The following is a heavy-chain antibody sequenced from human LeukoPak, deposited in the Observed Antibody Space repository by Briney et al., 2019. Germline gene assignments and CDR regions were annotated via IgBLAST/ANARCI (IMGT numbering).Heavy chain of an antibody. CDR2: IYYTGST. Sequence: PSETLSLTCIVSGGSISSYYWSWTRQPPGKGLEGIGYIYYTGSTNYNPSLKSRVTISVDTSKNQFSLKLSSVTAADMAVYYCARDAYSSSEVDWFDPWGQGTLVTVSS. J-gene: IGHJ5*02. V-gene: IGHV4-59*01. CDR1: GGSISSYY. CDR3: ARDAYSSSEVDWFDP. D-gene: IGHD6-13*01.